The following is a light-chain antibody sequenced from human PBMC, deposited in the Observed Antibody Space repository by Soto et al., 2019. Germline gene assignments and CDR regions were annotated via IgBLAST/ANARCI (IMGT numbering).Light chain of an antibody. Sequence: IQMNQSPSALAAYVGTLVTIVCRASQSISNWLAWYQQKPGTAPKVLIYHASNLQSGVPSRFSGSGSGTECTRTISSLQPDDFATDYCQQYNSYSFGQGTKVDI. J-gene: IGKJ1*01. CDR1: QSISNW. CDR2: HAS. V-gene: IGKV1-5*02. CDR3: QQYNSYS.